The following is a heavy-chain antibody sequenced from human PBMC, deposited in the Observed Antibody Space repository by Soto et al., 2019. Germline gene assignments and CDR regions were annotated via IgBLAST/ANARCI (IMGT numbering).Heavy chain of an antibody. CDR3: ASKEADIVVVTDASGYTKPYYYYGMDV. CDR1: GGTFSSYA. V-gene: IGHV1-69*10. J-gene: IGHJ6*02. Sequence: SVKVSCKASGGTFSSYAISWVRQAPGQGLEWMGGIIPILGTANYAQKFQGRVTITADKSTSTAYMELSSLRSEDTAVYYCASKEADIVVVTDASGYTKPYYYYGMDVWGQGTTVTVSS. D-gene: IGHD2-2*01. CDR2: IIPILGTA.